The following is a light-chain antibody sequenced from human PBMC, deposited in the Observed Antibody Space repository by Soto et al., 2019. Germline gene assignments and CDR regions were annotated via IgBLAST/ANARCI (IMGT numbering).Light chain of an antibody. CDR3: QQHYTTPWT. J-gene: IGKJ1*01. CDR1: QSVLYSSNIDNY. Sequence: DIVMTQSPDSLAVSLGERATINCNSSQSVLYSSNIDNYVAWYQQKPGQPPKLLIYWASTREFGVPDRFSGSGSGTDFTLTISSLQAEDVAGYYCQQHYTTPWTFGQGTKVEIK. CDR2: WAS. V-gene: IGKV4-1*01.